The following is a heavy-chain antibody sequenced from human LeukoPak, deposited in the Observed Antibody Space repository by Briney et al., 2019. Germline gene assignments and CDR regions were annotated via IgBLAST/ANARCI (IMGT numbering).Heavy chain of an antibody. Sequence: SETLSLTCTVSGGSISGSNYYWAWVRQPPGKGLEWVGSGSYSGSAYSNPSLKSRVTISVDTSRNQFSLNLSSVTAADTAVYYCARLRGAMTPVTSDFDYWGQGTLVTVSS. CDR2: GSYSGSA. V-gene: IGHV4-39*01. CDR3: ARLRGAMTPVTSDFDY. J-gene: IGHJ4*02. D-gene: IGHD4-17*01. CDR1: GGSISGSNYY.